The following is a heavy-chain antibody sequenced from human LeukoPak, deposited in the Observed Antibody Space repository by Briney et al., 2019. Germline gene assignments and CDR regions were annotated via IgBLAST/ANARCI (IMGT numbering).Heavy chain of an antibody. CDR1: GFTFSSYD. CDR3: AREGGGYSGNFDY. Sequence: GGSLRLSCAASGFTFSSYDMSWVRQAPGKGLEWVSAISGSGGSTYYADSVKGRFTISRDNSKNTLYLQMNSLRAEDTAVYYCAREGGGYSGNFDYWGQGTLVTVSS. D-gene: IGHD5-24*01. J-gene: IGHJ4*02. CDR2: ISGSGGST. V-gene: IGHV3-23*01.